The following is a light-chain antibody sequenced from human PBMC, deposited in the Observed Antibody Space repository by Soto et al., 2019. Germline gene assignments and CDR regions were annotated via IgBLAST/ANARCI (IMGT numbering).Light chain of an antibody. J-gene: IGLJ1*01. CDR1: NIGSKS. CDR3: QVWDRNSNNYV. Sequence: SYELTQPPSVSVAPGQTVRVTCGGKNIGSKSVHWYQQKPGQAPVLVVYDDSDRPSRIPERFSGSNSGNTATLTIGRVEAGDEADSHCQVWDRNSNNYVLGRGTKVTVL. CDR2: DDS. V-gene: IGLV3-21*02.